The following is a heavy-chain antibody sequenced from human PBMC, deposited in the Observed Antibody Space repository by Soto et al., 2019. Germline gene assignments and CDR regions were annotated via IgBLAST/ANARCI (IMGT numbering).Heavy chain of an antibody. J-gene: IGHJ5*02. V-gene: IGHV1-69*01. CDR2: IIPIFGTA. CDR1: GGTFSSYA. Sequence: SVKVSCKASGGTFSSYAISWVRQAPVQGLEWMGGIIPIFGTANYAQKFRGRVTITADESTSTAYMELSSLRSEDTAVYYCARDCYGSGSSDPRNNWFDRWGQGTLVIVSS. CDR3: ARDCYGSGSSDPRNNWFDR. D-gene: IGHD3-10*01.